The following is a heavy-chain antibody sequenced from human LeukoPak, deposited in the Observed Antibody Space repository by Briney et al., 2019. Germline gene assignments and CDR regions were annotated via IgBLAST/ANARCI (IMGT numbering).Heavy chain of an antibody. CDR1: GFTLSSFG. CDR3: AREGVYSNGPFDY. CDR2: ISHDGNNK. D-gene: IGHD5-18*01. V-gene: IGHV3-30*03. J-gene: IGHJ4*02. Sequence: GTSLRLSCAASGFTLSSFGMHWVRQAPGKGLEWVAVISHDGNNKYNADSVKGRFTISRDNSKNTLYLQTNSLRAEDTAVYYCAREGVYSNGPFDYWGQGTRVTVSS.